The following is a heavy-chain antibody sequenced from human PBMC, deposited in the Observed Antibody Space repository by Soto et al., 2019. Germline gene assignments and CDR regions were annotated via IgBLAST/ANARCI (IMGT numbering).Heavy chain of an antibody. J-gene: IGHJ4*02. CDR2: INAGNGNT. CDR1: GYNFTSYA. D-gene: IGHD6-19*01. CDR3: ARSPGIAVADY. Sequence: QVRLVQSGAEEKKPGASVKVSCKASGYNFTSYAMHWVRQAPGQRLEWMGWINAGNGNTKYSQKFQGRVTITRDTSASTAYMELSSLRSEDTAVEYCARSPGIAVADYWGQVTLVTVSS. V-gene: IGHV1-3*05.